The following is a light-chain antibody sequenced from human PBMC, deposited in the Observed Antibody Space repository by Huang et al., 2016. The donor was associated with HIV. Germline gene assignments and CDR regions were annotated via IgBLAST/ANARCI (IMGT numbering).Light chain of an antibody. Sequence: EIVMTQSPATLSVSPGERATLSCRASQSVSSNLAWYQHKPGQAPRRLIFGASTRATGIPARVSGSGSGTEFTLTISSLQSEDFAVYYCHQYNNWPPWTFGQGTKVEIK. J-gene: IGKJ1*01. CDR2: GAS. V-gene: IGKV3D-15*01. CDR1: QSVSSN. CDR3: HQYNNWPPWT.